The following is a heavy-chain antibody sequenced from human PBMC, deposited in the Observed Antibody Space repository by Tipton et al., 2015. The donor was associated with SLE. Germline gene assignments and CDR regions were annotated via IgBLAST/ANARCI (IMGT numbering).Heavy chain of an antibody. CDR2: IYTSGST. Sequence: TLSLTCTVSDGSISSYYWSWIRQPPGKGLEWIGYIYTSGSTNYNPSLKSRVTISVDTSKNQFSLKLSSVTAADTAVYYCATFSQSRLFDYWGQGRLVTVSS. J-gene: IGHJ4*02. D-gene: IGHD3-3*02. CDR1: DGSISSYY. CDR3: ATFSQSRLFDY. V-gene: IGHV4-4*08.